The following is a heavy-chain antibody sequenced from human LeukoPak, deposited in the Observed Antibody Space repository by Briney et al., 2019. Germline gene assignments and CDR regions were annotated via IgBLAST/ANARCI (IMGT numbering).Heavy chain of an antibody. CDR1: GFTFSSYG. J-gene: IGHJ4*02. D-gene: IGHD3-10*01. V-gene: IGHV3-23*01. CDR2: ISGSGGST. Sequence: PAGGSLRLSCAASGFTFSSYGMSWVRQAPGKGLEWVSAISGSGGSTYYADFVKGRFTISRDNSKNTLYLQMNSLRAEDTAVYYCAKLWFGESSRVYWGQGTLVTVSS. CDR3: AKLWFGESSRVY.